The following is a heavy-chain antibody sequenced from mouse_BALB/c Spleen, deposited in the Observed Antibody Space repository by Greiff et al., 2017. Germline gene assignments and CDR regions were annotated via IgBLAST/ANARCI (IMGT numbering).Heavy chain of an antibody. D-gene: IGHD2-3*01. J-gene: IGHJ4*01. CDR2: ILPGSGST. V-gene: IGHV1-9*01. CDR1: GYTFSSYW. Sequence: QVQLQQSGAELMKPGASVKISCKATGYTFSSYWIEWVKQRPGHGLEWIGEILPGSGSTNYNEKFKGKATFTADTSSNTAYMQLSSLTSEDSAVYYCARGHLYDGYYESYAMDYWGQGTSVTVSS. CDR3: ARGHLYDGYYESYAMDY.